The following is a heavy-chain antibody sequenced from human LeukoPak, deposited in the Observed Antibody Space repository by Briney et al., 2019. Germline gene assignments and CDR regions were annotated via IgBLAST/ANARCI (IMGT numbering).Heavy chain of an antibody. CDR3: ARDTGWFEELPYFDY. Sequence: ASVKVSCKASVYTFTGYYMHWVRQAPGQGLEWMGWINPNSGGTNYAQKFQGRVTMTRDTSISTAYMELSRLRSDDTAVYYCARDTGWFEELPYFDYWGQGTLVTVSS. J-gene: IGHJ4*02. CDR2: INPNSGGT. V-gene: IGHV1-2*02. D-gene: IGHD3-10*01. CDR1: VYTFTGYY.